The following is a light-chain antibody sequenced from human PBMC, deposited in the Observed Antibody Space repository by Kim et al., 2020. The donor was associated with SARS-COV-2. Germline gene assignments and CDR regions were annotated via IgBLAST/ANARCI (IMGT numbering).Light chain of an antibody. Sequence: SPGERATLSCRASQSVSSSYLAWYQQKPGQAPRLLIYGASTRATGIPARFSGSGSGTEFALTISSLQSEDFAVYYCQQYNNWPYTFGQGTKLEI. CDR2: GAS. CDR1: QSVSSSY. J-gene: IGKJ2*01. V-gene: IGKV3-15*01. CDR3: QQYNNWPYT.